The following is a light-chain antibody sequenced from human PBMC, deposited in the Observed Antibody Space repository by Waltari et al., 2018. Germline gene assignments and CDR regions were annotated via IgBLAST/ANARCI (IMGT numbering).Light chain of an antibody. J-gene: IGLJ1*01. V-gene: IGLV2-14*03. CDR1: SRDIGAYNF. CDR3: SSYTTGSTRYV. Sequence: QSALTQPASVSGSPGQSITISCTGTSRDIGAYNFVSWYQKPPGKAPKVMIYDVNNRPSGVSSRFSGSKSGNTASLTISGLQAEDEADYYCSSYTTGSTRYVFGSGTKVTVL. CDR2: DVN.